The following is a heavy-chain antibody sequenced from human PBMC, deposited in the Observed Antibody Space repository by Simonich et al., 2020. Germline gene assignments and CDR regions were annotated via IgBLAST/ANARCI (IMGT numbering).Heavy chain of an antibody. V-gene: IGHV3-49*04. Sequence: VQLVESGGGLVQPGRSLRLSCTASGFTFGDYAMSWVRQATGKGLEWGGFIRSKAYGGTTEYAASVKGRFTISRDDSKSIAYLQMNSLKTEDTAVYYCTGWGNAFDIWGQGTMVTVSS. D-gene: IGHD7-27*01. J-gene: IGHJ3*02. CDR1: GFTFGDYA. CDR2: IRSKAYGGTT. CDR3: TGWGNAFDI.